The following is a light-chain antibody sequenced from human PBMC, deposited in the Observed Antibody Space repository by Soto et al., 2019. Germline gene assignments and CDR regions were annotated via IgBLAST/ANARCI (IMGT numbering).Light chain of an antibody. CDR2: GAS. V-gene: IGKV3-15*01. CDR1: QSVNSN. Sequence: EIVMTQSPDTLSVSPGERATLSCRASQSVNSNLAWYQQKPGQAPRLLIYGASTRATDIPARFSGSGSGTEFTLTISSLQSEDFAVYYCQQYNNWPPPWTFGQGTKVEIK. CDR3: QQYNNWPPPWT. J-gene: IGKJ1*01.